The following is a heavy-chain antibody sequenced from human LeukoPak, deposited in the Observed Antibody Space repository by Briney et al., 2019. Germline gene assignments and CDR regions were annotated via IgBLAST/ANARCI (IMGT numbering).Heavy chain of an antibody. CDR1: GGTFSSYA. D-gene: IGHD6-13*01. J-gene: IGHJ4*02. Sequence: ASVKVSCKAPGGTFSSYAISWVRQAPGQGLEWMGGIIPIFGTANYAQKFQGRVTITADESTSTAYMELRSLRSDDTAVYYCARWDGYSSSWYSHHLDYWGQGTLVTVSS. V-gene: IGHV1-69*13. CDR2: IIPIFGTA. CDR3: ARWDGYSSSWYSHHLDY.